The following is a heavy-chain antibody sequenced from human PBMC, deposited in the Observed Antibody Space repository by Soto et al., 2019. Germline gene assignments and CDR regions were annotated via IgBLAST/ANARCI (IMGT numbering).Heavy chain of an antibody. V-gene: IGHV3-30-3*01. CDR1: GFTFSSYA. CDR2: ISYDGSNK. J-gene: IGHJ5*02. D-gene: IGHD2-15*01. CDR3: ARGGGCGGSCYHNWFDP. Sequence: QVQLVESGGGVVQPGRSLRLSCAASGFTFSSYAMHWVRQAPGKGLEWVAVISYDGSNKYYADSVKGRFTISRDNSKKTVYGRMKSLRVEATAVFYRARGGGCGGSCYHNWFDPWGQGTLVTVSS.